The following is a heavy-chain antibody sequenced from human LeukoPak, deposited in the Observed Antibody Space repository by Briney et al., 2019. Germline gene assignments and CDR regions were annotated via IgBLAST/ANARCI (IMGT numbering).Heavy chain of an antibody. J-gene: IGHJ5*02. CDR2: IFHRGST. Sequence: SDTLSLTCTVSDYSISSGYYWGWIRQSPGKGLEWIGSIFHRGSTYYNPSLKSRITMSVDTSKNQFSLKLTSVTAADTAVYYCARAPRYSSSWYREDWFDPWGQGTLVTVSS. V-gene: IGHV4-38-2*02. D-gene: IGHD6-13*01. CDR1: DYSISSGYY. CDR3: ARAPRYSSSWYREDWFDP.